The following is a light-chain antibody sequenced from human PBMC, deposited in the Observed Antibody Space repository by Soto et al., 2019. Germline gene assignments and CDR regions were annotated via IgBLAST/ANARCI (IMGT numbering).Light chain of an antibody. CDR2: SNN. V-gene: IGLV1-44*01. Sequence: QSVLTQPPSASGTPGQRVTISCSGSSSDIGRHTVHWYQQLPGTAPKLLIYSNNQRPSGVPDRFSGSKSGTSASLAISGLQSEDEADYYCATWDASLNGPVFGGGTKVTVL. J-gene: IGLJ3*02. CDR1: SSDIGRHT. CDR3: ATWDASLNGPV.